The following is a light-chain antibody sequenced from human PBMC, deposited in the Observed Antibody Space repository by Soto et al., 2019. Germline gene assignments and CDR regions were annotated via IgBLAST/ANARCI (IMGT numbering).Light chain of an antibody. J-gene: IGKJ1*01. CDR2: GAS. CDR1: RSVSSSY. V-gene: IGKV3-20*01. CDR3: QEYGSSPKT. Sequence: EIVLTQSPGTLSLSPGERTTISCRASRSVSSSYLAWYQQKPGQAPRLLIYGASSRATGIPDRFSGSGSGTDFTLTISRLAPEDFAVYYCQEYGSSPKTFGQGTKVEIK.